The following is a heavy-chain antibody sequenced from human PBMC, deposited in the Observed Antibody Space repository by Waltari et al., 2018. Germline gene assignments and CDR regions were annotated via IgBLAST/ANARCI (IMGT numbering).Heavy chain of an antibody. Sequence: QLQLQESGPGLVKPSETLSLTCTVSDDSINRANYYWGWIRQPPGKGLEWIGSIYYTGTTSYNPSLKRRVTISLETDKNQFSLDLNSVTAADTAVYYCARSLHVFRAAAGLFHYWGQGALVIVSS. CDR1: DDSINRANYY. CDR3: ARSLHVFRAAAGLFHY. J-gene: IGHJ4*02. CDR2: IYYTGTT. V-gene: IGHV4-39*01. D-gene: IGHD6-13*01.